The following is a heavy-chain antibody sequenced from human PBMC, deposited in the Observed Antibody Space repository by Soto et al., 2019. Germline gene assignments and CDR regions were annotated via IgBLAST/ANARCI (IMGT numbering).Heavy chain of an antibody. J-gene: IGHJ4*01. CDR2: ISGSGGST. D-gene: IGHD2-2*02. CDR3: VNYGCGRTSCYTGAED. Sequence: GGSLRLSCAASGFTFSSYAMSWVRQAPGKGLEWVSAISGSGGSTYYADSVKGRFTISRDNSKNTLYLQMNSLRAEDTAVYYCVNYGCGRTSCYTGAEDWGHGILVTVGS. V-gene: IGHV3-23*01. CDR1: GFTFSSYA.